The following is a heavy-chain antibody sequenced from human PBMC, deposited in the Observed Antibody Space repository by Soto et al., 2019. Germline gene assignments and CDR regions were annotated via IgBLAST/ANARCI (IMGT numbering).Heavy chain of an antibody. V-gene: IGHV4-30-2*06. Sequence: SETMSLTCAVCGGCVSSCGFSWSWIRQSPGKGLELIGYIYYSGNTYYNPSLKSRVTISVDRSKNEFSLRLSSVTAADTAVYYCARATFIRKGYYDATDYYYFDYWGQGTLVTVSS. CDR3: ARATFIRKGYYDATDYYYFDY. J-gene: IGHJ4*02. CDR1: GGCVSSCGFS. CDR2: IYYSGNT. D-gene: IGHD3-22*01.